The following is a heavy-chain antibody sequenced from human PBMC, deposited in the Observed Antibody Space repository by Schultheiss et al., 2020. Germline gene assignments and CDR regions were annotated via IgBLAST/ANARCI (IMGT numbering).Heavy chain of an antibody. Sequence: GGSLRLSCAASGFTFSSYAMSWVRQAPGKGLEWVSAISGSGGSTYYADSVKGRFTISRDNSKNTLYLQMNSLRAEDTAVYYCAKDRETYYYDSSGYYLSQYFDYWGQGTLVTVSS. D-gene: IGHD3-22*01. CDR1: GFTFSSYA. J-gene: IGHJ4*02. CDR3: AKDRETYYYDSSGYYLSQYFDY. V-gene: IGHV3-23*01. CDR2: ISGSGGST.